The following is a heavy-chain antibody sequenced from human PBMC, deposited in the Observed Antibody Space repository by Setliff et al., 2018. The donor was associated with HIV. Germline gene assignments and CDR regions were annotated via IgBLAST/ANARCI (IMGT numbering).Heavy chain of an antibody. CDR2: IYDSGSP. J-gene: IGHJ4*02. Sequence: PSETLSLTCTVSGGSTSNEYWSWIRQPPGKGLEWIGYIYDSGSPKYNPSLKSRVTISIDTSKSQISLKLTSVSAAVTAVYYCARQTATGTSATFDSWGQGSLVTVSS. V-gene: IGHV4-59*08. CDR1: GGSTSNEY. D-gene: IGHD2-21*02. CDR3: ARQTATGTSATFDS.